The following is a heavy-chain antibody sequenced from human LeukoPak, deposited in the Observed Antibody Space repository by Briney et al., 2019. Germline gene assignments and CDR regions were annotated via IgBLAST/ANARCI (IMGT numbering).Heavy chain of an antibody. CDR3: AKDMGRIAVAAVQGYFDY. CDR1: GFTFSSYG. CDR2: IRYDGSNK. J-gene: IGHJ4*02. D-gene: IGHD6-19*01. V-gene: IGHV3-30*02. Sequence: PGGSLRLSCAASGFTFSSYGMHWVRQAPGKGLEWVAFIRYDGSNKYYADSVKGRFTISRDNSKNTLYLQMNSLRAEDTAVYYCAKDMGRIAVAAVQGYFDYWGQGTLVTVSS.